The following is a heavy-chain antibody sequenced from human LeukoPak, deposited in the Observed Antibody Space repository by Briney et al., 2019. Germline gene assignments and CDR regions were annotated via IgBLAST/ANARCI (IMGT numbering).Heavy chain of an antibody. Sequence: PGGSLRLSCAASGCTFDDYAMHWVRQAPGKCLEWVSLISGDGGSTYYADSVKGRFTISRDNSKNSLYLQMNSLRTEDTALYYCAKVGAYYYDSSGYYLWPLDYWGQGPLVTVSS. CDR3: AKVGAYYYDSSGYYLWPLDY. CDR2: ISGDGGST. D-gene: IGHD3-22*01. J-gene: IGHJ4*02. V-gene: IGHV3-43*02. CDR1: GCTFDDYA.